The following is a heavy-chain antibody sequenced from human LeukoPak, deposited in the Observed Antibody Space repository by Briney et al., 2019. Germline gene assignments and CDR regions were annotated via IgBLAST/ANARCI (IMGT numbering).Heavy chain of an antibody. CDR1: GFTFSSCA. CDR3: AKQRAAGLFDY. D-gene: IGHD6-13*01. J-gene: IGHJ4*02. V-gene: IGHV3-23*01. CDR2: ISGSGGST. Sequence: GGSLRLSCAASGFTFSSCAMSWVRQAPGKGLEWVSAISGSGGSTYHADSVKGRFTISRDNSKNTLYLQMNSLRAEDTAVYYCAKQRAAGLFDYWGQGTLVTVSS.